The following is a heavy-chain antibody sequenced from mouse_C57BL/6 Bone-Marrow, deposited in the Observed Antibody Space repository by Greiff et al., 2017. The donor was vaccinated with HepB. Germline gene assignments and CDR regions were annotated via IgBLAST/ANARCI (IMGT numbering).Heavy chain of an antibody. CDR1: GYTFTSYW. D-gene: IGHD4-1*01. CDR3: ARLGSYYFDY. V-gene: IGHV1-55*01. CDR2: IYPGSGST. J-gene: IGHJ2*01. Sequence: QVQLQQSGAELMKPGASVKMSCKASGYTFTSYWITWVEQRPGQGLEWIGDIYPGSGSTNYNEKFKSKATLTVDTSSSTAYMQRSSLTSEDSAVYYCARLGSYYFDYWGQGTTLTVSS.